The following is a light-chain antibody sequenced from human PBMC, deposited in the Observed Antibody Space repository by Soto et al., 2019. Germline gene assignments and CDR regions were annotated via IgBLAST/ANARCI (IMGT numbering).Light chain of an antibody. J-gene: IGLJ3*02. V-gene: IGLV1-40*01. CDR1: SSNIGAGYD. CDR3: QSYDNGLSAWV. CDR2: GNN. Sequence: QSVLTQPPSVSGAPGQRVTISCTGSSSNIGAGYDVHWYQQLPGTAPKLLIYGNNNRPSGVPDRFSGSKSGTSASLAITGFQAEDEGDYYCQSYDNGLSAWVFGGGTKLTVL.